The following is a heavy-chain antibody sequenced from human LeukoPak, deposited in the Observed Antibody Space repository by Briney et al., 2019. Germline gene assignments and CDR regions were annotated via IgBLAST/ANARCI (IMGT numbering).Heavy chain of an antibody. CDR2: IKSKTDGGTT. CDR3: TTDQLTDYYDSSGYYYDPPPDY. J-gene: IGHJ4*02. CDR1: GFTFSNAW. V-gene: IGHV3-15*01. D-gene: IGHD3-22*01. Sequence: TAGGSLRLSCAASGFTFSNAWMSWVRQAPGKGLEWVGRIKSKTDGGTTDYAAPVKSRFTISRDDSKNTLYLQMNSLKTEDTAVYYCTTDQLTDYYDSSGYYYDPPPDYWGQGTLVTVSS.